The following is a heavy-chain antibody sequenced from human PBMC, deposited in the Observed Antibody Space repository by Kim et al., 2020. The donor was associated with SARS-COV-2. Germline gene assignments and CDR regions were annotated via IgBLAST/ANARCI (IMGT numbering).Heavy chain of an antibody. Sequence: NYNPSLKSRVTISVDTSKNQFSLKLSSVTAADTAVYYCARGERRSRWFDPWGQGTLVTVSS. CDR3: ARGERRSRWFDP. D-gene: IGHD3-10*01. J-gene: IGHJ5*02. V-gene: IGHV4-34*01.